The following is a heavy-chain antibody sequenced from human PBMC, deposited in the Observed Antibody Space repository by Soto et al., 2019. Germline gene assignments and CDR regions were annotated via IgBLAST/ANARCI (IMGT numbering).Heavy chain of an antibody. J-gene: IGHJ6*02. CDR2: ISSSSSTI. V-gene: IGHV3-48*04. CDR3: AIVQNFGGVIVIPAAYYYGMDV. D-gene: IGHD3-16*02. Sequence: GGSLRLSCAASGFTFSSYSMNWVRQAPGKGLEWVSYISSSSSTIYYADSVKGRFTISRDNAKNSLYLQMNSLRAEDTAVYYCAIVQNFGGVIVIPAAYYYGMDVWGQGTTVTVSS. CDR1: GFTFSSYS.